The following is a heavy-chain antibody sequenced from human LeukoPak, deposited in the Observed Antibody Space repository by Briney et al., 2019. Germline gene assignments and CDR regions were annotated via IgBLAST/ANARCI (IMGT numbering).Heavy chain of an antibody. CDR1: GFTFISYS. J-gene: IGHJ4*02. V-gene: IGHV3-48*01. CDR3: IVLAVTATLGFDY. D-gene: IGHD6-19*01. Sequence: GGSLRLSCAASGFTFISYSMNWVRQTPGKGLEWVSYISSSSSTIYYADSVKGRFTISRDNAKNSLYLQTNSLRAEDTAVYYCIVLAVTATLGFDYWGQGTLVTVSS. CDR2: ISSSSSTI.